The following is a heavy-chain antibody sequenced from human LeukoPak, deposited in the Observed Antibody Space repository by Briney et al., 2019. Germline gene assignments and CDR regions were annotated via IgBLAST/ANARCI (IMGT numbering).Heavy chain of an antibody. V-gene: IGHV3-30*02. CDR3: TKAKGQSWLFSHY. CDR2: IQYDGSIK. J-gene: IGHJ4*02. CDR1: GFTFNSYG. D-gene: IGHD3-22*01. Sequence: QSGGSLGLSCAASGFTFNSYGMNWVRQAPGKGLEWVAFIQYDGSIKYYADSVKGRFTVSRDNSKSTVYLQMNDLRGEDTAVYYCTKAKGQSWLFSHYWGRGTLVTVSS.